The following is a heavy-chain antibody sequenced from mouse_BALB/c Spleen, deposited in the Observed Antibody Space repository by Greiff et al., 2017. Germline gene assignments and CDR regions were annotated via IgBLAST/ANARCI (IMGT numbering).Heavy chain of an antibody. CDR2: ISSGSSTI. V-gene: IGHV5-17*02. J-gene: IGHJ2*01. Sequence: EVQLVESGGGLVQPGGSRKLSCAASGFTFSSFGMHWVRQAPEKGLEWVAYISSGSSTIYYADTVKGRFTISRDNPKNTLFLQMTSLRSEDTAMYYCARTYGTSYYFDYWGQGTTLTVSS. D-gene: IGHD2-1*01. CDR3: ARTYGTSYYFDY. CDR1: GFTFSSFG.